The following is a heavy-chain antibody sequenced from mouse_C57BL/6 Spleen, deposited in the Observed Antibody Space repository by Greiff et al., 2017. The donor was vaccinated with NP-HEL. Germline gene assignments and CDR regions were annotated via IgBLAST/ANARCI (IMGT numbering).Heavy chain of an antibody. CDR1: GYTFTSYW. J-gene: IGHJ4*01. CDR2: IYPGSGST. Sequence: VQLQQPGAELVKPGASVKMSCKASGYTFTSYWITWVKQRPGQGLEWIGDIYPGSGSTNYNEKFKSKATLTVDTSSNTAYMQLSSLTSEDSAVYYCARGGLRGGYYAMDYWGQGTSVTVSS. D-gene: IGHD2-4*01. V-gene: IGHV1-55*01. CDR3: ARGGLRGGYYAMDY.